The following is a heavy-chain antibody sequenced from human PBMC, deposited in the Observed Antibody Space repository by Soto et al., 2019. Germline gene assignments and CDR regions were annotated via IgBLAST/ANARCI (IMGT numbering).Heavy chain of an antibody. V-gene: IGHV3-48*02. CDR1: GFTFSSYS. J-gene: IGHJ6*02. D-gene: IGHD3-10*01. CDR2: ISISSSTI. CDR3: ARDGGNGAMVPKQYYYYYGMDV. Sequence: GGSLRLSCAASGFTFSSYSMNWVRQAPGQGLGWVSYISISSSTIYYADSLKGRVTISRDNAKNSLYLQMNSLRDEDTAVYYCARDGGNGAMVPKQYYYYYGMDVWGQGTTVTVSS.